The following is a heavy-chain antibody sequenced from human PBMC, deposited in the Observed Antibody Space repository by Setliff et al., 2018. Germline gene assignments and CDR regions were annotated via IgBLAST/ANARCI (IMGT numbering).Heavy chain of an antibody. V-gene: IGHV4-34*01. Sequence: PSEILSLTCAAYGGTFSDYYWTWIRQPPGKGLEWIGEINHRGSTNYNPSLKSRATISIDTSKDQFSLKLISMSAADTAVYFCARGRNIAARLLDSWGQGALVTVSS. D-gene: IGHD6-6*01. CDR2: INHRGST. CDR3: ARGRNIAARLLDS. J-gene: IGHJ4*02. CDR1: GGTFSDYY.